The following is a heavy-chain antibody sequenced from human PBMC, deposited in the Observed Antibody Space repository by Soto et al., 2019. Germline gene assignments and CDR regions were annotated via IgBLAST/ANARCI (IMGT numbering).Heavy chain of an antibody. Sequence: QVQLVQSGAEVKRPGASVKVSCKASGYTFTSYEFNWVRQAPGQGLEWMGWVNPNSGNTDYAQKFQGRVTMTRNTSIRTAYMELSSLRSEDTAVYYCARASYLDPAFDIWGQGTMVTVSS. D-gene: IGHD2-2*03. CDR3: ARASYLDPAFDI. J-gene: IGHJ3*02. CDR1: GYTFTSYE. V-gene: IGHV1-8*01. CDR2: VNPNSGNT.